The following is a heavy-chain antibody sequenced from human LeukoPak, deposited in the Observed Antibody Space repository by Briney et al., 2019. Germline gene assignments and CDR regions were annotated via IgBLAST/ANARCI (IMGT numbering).Heavy chain of an antibody. D-gene: IGHD1-14*01. CDR2: INPSTGVI. J-gene: IGHJ4*02. CDR3: ARDLSAEAMLDY. V-gene: IGHV1-2*02. CDR1: GYTFTGYY. Sequence: GASVKVTCTASGYTFTGYYMHWVRQAPGQGLEWMGWINPSTGVIKYAQNFQGRLTMTRDTTISTAYMELSRLRSDDTDVYYCARDLSAEAMLDYWGQGTLVPVSS.